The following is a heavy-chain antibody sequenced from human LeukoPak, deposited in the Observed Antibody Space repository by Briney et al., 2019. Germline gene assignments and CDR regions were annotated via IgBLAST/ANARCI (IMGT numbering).Heavy chain of an antibody. D-gene: IGHD1-26*01. CDR1: GFTVSSNY. CDR2: IYSGGST. J-gene: IGHJ6*02. CDR3: ARGSGLGAADYYYYGMDV. Sequence: GGSLRLSCAASGFTVSSNYMSWVRQAPGKGLELVSVIYSGGSTYYADSVKGRFTISRHNSKNMLYLQMNSLRAEDTAVYYCARGSGLGAADYYYYGMDVWGQGTTVTVSS. V-gene: IGHV3-53*04.